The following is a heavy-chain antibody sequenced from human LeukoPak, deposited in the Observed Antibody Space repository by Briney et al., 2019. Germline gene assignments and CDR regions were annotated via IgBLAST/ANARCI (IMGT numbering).Heavy chain of an antibody. V-gene: IGHV5-51*01. D-gene: IGHD3-10*01. CDR2: IHPGDSDT. CDR1: GYPFTSYW. Sequence: GESLKISCEGFGYPFTSYWIGWVRQMPGKGLEWMGIIHPGDSDTRYSPSFQGQVTISVDKSISTAYLQWSSLKASDTAMYCCVHYDSRSQDGFDIWGQGTMVTVS. J-gene: IGHJ3*02. CDR3: VHYDSRSQDGFDI.